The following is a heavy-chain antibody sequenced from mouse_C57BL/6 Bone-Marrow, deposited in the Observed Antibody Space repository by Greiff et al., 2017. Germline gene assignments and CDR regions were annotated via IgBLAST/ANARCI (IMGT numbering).Heavy chain of an antibody. D-gene: IGHD2-4*01. CDR1: GFSLTSYA. V-gene: IGHV2-9-1*01. CDR2: IWTGGGT. J-gene: IGHJ3*01. Sequence: VQLQQSGPGLVAPSQSLSITCTVSGFSLTSYAISWVRQPPGKGLEWLGIIWTGGGTNYNSALKSRLSISKDNSKSQVFLQMNSLQTDDTARYYCARDDYDAVAYWGQGTLVTVSA. CDR3: ARDDYDAVAY.